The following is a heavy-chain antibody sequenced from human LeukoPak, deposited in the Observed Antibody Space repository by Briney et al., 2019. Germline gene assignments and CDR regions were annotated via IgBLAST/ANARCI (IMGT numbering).Heavy chain of an antibody. Sequence: GGSLRLSCAASGFTFDDYAMHWVRQAPGKGLMWVSRIDSDGSSTSYADSVKGRFTISRDNAKNMLYLQMNSLRAEDTAIYYCARDTLDWGQGTLVSVTS. CDR1: GFTFDDYA. D-gene: IGHD1-1*01. J-gene: IGHJ4*02. CDR2: IDSDGSST. CDR3: ARDTLD. V-gene: IGHV3-74*01.